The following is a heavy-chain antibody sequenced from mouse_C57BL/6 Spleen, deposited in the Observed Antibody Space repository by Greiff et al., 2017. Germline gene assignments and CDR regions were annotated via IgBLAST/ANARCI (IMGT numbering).Heavy chain of an antibody. D-gene: IGHD2-5*01. CDR3: ARGYSNYKYCDG. CDR2: IYPGSGNT. CDR1: GYTFTYYS. Sequence: VPLQQSGAELVRPGASVKLSCTASGYTFTYYSITWVKQRPGQGLEWIARIYPGSGNTYYNEKFKGQATLTAEKSSSTAYMQLSSLTSEDSAVYFCARGYSNYKYCDGWGTGTTVTVSS. V-gene: IGHV1-76*01. J-gene: IGHJ1*03.